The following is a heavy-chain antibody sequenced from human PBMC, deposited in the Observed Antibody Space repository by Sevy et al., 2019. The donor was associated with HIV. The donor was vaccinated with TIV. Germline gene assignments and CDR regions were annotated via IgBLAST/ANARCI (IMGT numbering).Heavy chain of an antibody. CDR2: ISSAGSYI. J-gene: IGHJ6*02. Sequence: GGSLRLSCAASGFTFSTYTINWVRQAPGKGLDWVSSISSAGSYILYADSVRGRFTISRDNAKNSLYLQMNSLRAEDTAVYYCAGDRAGSGRSGGYGMDVWGQGTTVTVSS. CDR1: GFTFSTYT. V-gene: IGHV3-21*01. D-gene: IGHD3-10*01. CDR3: AGDRAGSGRSGGYGMDV.